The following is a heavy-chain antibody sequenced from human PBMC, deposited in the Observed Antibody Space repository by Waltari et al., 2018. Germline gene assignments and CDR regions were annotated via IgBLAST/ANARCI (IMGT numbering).Heavy chain of an antibody. CDR2: NSGNGEST. D-gene: IGHD3-22*01. CDR3: AKFYYDTNSPISAFDI. J-gene: IGHJ3*02. V-gene: IGHV3-23*04. Sequence: VQLVQSGGGLVKPGGSLRLSCAASGFTFSTYAMSWVRQAPGKGLEWVSANSGNGESTYYADSVRGRFIISRDNSKNTLYLQMNSLRVGDTAVYYCAKFYYDTNSPISAFDIWGQGTMVTVSS. CDR1: GFTFSTYA.